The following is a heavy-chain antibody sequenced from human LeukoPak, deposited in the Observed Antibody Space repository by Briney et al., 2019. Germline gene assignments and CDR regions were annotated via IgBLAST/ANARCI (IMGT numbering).Heavy chain of an antibody. J-gene: IGHJ4*02. CDR3: AKDLGDY. CDR2: ISYDGSNK. Sequence: HPGGSLRLSCAASGFTFNNYGMHWVRQAPGKGLEWVAVISYDGSNKYYADSVKGRFTISRDNSKNTLYLQMNSLRAEDTAVYYCAKDLGDYWGQGTLVTVSS. CDR1: GFTFNNYG. V-gene: IGHV3-30*18.